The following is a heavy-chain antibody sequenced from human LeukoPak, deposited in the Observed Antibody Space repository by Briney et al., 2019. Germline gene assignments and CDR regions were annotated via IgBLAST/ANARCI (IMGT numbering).Heavy chain of an antibody. V-gene: IGHV3-23*01. J-gene: IGHJ1*01. CDR3: ARDFAGYFQH. Sequence: RPGGSLRLSCAASGFTFSSYAMSWVRQAPGKGLEWVSAISGSGGSTYYADSVKGRFTISRDNAKNSLYLQMNSLRAEDTAVYYCARDFAGYFQHWGQGTLVTVSS. CDR1: GFTFSSYA. CDR2: ISGSGGST.